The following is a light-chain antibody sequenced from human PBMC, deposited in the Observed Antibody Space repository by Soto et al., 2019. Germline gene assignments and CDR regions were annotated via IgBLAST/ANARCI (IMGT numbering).Light chain of an antibody. V-gene: IGKV3-15*01. Sequence: EIVMAQSPATLSESPGERATVCYRASQSVSSNLAWYQQKPGQAPRLLIYGASTRAAGIPARFSGSGSGTEFTLTISSLQSEDFAVYYCQQYSNWPRTFGQGTKVDIK. CDR2: GAS. CDR3: QQYSNWPRT. CDR1: QSVSSN. J-gene: IGKJ1*01.